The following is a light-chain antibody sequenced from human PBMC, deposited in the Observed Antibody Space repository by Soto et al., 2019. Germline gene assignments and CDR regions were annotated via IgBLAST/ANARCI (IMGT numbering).Light chain of an antibody. J-gene: IGKJ5*01. Sequence: DIVLTQSPGTLSLPPGEIAILSFSASQTVSSNLAWYQQKPGQAPRLLIYGASTRATGIPARFSGSGSGTEFTPTISSLQSEDFAVYYCHQYDNWPKTFGQGTRLEIK. CDR1: QTVSSN. CDR2: GAS. V-gene: IGKV3-15*01. CDR3: HQYDNWPKT.